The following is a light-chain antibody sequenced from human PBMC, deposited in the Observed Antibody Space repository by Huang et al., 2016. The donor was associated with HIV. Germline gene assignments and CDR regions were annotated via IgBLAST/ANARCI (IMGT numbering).Light chain of an antibody. V-gene: IGKV1-9*01. CDR3: QQLDSYPVT. CDR2: AAS. CDR1: QGISHY. J-gene: IGKJ4*01. Sequence: IQLTQSPSSLSASVGDRVTITCRASQGISHYLALYQQQPGKAPKLLIYAASTLYTGGPSRFSGSGSGTDFTLTISSMQPEDFATYYCQQLDSYPVTFGGGTKVDIK.